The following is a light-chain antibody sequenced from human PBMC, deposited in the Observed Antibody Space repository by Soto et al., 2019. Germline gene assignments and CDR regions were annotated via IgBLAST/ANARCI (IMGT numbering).Light chain of an antibody. Sequence: EITLTQSPATLSLSPGDIATLSCGASQSVSSSYVAWYQHRPGLAPRLLIHDASSRATGIPDRFSGTKSGTDFTLTIRRLGPEDAAVYYCQQYGSSPITFGQGTRLEIK. V-gene: IGKV3D-20*01. CDR2: DAS. J-gene: IGKJ5*01. CDR1: QSVSSSY. CDR3: QQYGSSPIT.